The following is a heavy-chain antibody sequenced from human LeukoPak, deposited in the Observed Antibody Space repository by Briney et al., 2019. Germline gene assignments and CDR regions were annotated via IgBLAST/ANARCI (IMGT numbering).Heavy chain of an antibody. Sequence: GGSLRLSCAASGFTFRSYAMRWVRQAPGKGLEWVSAISGSGGSTYYADSVKGRFTISRDNSENTLYLQMNSLRAEDTAVYYCAKDATLGLTDYWGQGTLVTVSS. J-gene: IGHJ4*02. D-gene: IGHD2-15*01. CDR1: GFTFRSYA. CDR3: AKDATLGLTDY. CDR2: ISGSGGST. V-gene: IGHV3-23*01.